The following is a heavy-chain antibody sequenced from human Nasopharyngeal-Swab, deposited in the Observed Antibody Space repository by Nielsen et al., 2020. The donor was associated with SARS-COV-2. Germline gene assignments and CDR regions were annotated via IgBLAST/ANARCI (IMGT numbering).Heavy chain of an antibody. CDR2: INPSGGST. CDR1: GYTFSRYD. CDR3: ARDGIAAAGPQLYYYYYGMDV. V-gene: IGHV1-46*01. J-gene: IGHJ6*02. Sequence: ASVKVSCKASGYTFSRYDMNWVRQAPGQGREGMGRINPSGGSTSYAQKFQGRVTMTRDTSTSTVYMELSSLRSEDTAVYYCARDGIAAAGPQLYYYYYGMDVWGQGTTVTVSS. D-gene: IGHD6-13*01.